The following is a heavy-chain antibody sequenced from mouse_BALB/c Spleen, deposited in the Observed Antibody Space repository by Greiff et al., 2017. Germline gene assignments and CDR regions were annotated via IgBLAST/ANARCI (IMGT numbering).Heavy chain of an antibody. J-gene: IGHJ3*01. CDR2: IYPGDGDT. V-gene: IGHV1-82*01. CDR1: GYAFSSSW. D-gene: IGHD2-4*01. Sequence: QVQLQKSGPELVKPGASVKISCKASGYAFSSSWMNWVKQRPGQGLEWIGRIYPGDGDTNYNGKFKGKATLTADKSSSTAYMQLSSLTSVDSAVYFCARGGIYYDYDEFAYWGQGTLVTVSA. CDR3: ARGGIYYDYDEFAY.